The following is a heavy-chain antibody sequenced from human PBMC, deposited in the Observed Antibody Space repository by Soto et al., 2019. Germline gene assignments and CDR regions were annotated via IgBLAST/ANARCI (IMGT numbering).Heavy chain of an antibody. CDR3: ARDILNCSGGSCHRGYGMDV. Sequence: GGSLRLSCAASGFTFSSYAMHWVRQAPGKGLEWVAVISYDGSNKYYADSVKGRFTISRDNSKNTLYLQMNSLRAEDTAVYYCARDILNCSGGSCHRGYGMDVWGQGTTVTVSS. J-gene: IGHJ6*02. D-gene: IGHD2-15*01. CDR2: ISYDGSNK. V-gene: IGHV3-30-3*01. CDR1: GFTFSSYA.